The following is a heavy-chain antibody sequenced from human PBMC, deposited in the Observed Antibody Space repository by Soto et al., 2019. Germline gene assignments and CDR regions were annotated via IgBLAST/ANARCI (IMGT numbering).Heavy chain of an antibody. CDR1: GGTFSSYT. Sequence: QVQLVQSGAEVKKPGSSVKVSCKASGGTFSSYTISWVRQAPGQGLEWMGRIIPILAIANYAQKFQGRVTITADKSTSTAYMELSSPRSEDTAVYYCARDTFRAAAGTAYYYYGMDVWGQGTTVTVSS. D-gene: IGHD6-13*01. V-gene: IGHV1-69*08. J-gene: IGHJ6*02. CDR2: IIPILAIA. CDR3: ARDTFRAAAGTAYYYYGMDV.